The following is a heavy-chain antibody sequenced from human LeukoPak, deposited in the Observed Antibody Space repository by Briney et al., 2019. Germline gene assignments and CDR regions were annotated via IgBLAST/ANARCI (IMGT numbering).Heavy chain of an antibody. D-gene: IGHD1-14*01. V-gene: IGHV3-7*01. CDR2: IKQDGSEE. J-gene: IGHJ4*02. Sequence: GGSLRLSCAASGFTFSSYWVSWVRQAPGKGLEWVANIKQDGSEENFVDSVKGRFTISRDNAKKSLYLQMNSLRAEDTAVYYCARGSSAEASSRHDYCGQGTLVTVSS. CDR3: ARGSSAEASSRHDY. CDR1: GFTFSSYW.